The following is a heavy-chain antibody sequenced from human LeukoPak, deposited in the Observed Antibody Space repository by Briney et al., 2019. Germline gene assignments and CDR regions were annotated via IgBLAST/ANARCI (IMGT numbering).Heavy chain of an antibody. Sequence: GASVKVSCTASGGTFSSYAISWVRQAPGQGLEWMGGIIPIFGTANYAQKFQGRVTITADESTSTAYMELSSLRSEDTAVYYCARHSRYHDILTGYYKPDAFDIWGQGTMVTVSS. J-gene: IGHJ3*02. CDR3: ARHSRYHDILTGYYKPDAFDI. V-gene: IGHV1-69*13. CDR2: IIPIFGTA. D-gene: IGHD3-9*01. CDR1: GGTFSSYA.